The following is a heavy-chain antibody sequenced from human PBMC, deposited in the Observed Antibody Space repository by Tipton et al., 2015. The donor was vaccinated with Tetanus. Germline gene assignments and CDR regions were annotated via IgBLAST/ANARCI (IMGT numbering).Heavy chain of an antibody. D-gene: IGHD3-22*01. J-gene: IGHJ4*02. CDR2: INAINGNT. CDR3: ATVGYDSSGYYDH. Sequence: QLVQSGAEVKKPGASVKVSCTASENTFRDYAIHWVRQAPGQRLECMGWINAINGNTKFSQKFQGRVTITRDTSASTVYMEMSSLRPEDTAVYYCATVGYDSSGYYDHWGQGTLVTVSS. CDR1: ENTFRDYA. V-gene: IGHV1-3*01.